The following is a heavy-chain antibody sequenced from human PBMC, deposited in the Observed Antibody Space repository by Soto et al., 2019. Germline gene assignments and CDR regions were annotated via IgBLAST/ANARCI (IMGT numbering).Heavy chain of an antibody. V-gene: IGHV3-7*01. Sequence: GGSLRLSCAASGFTFSSYWMSWVRQAPGKGLEWVANIKQDGSEKYYVDSVKGRFTISRDNAKNSLYLQMNSLRAEDTAVYYCARDKTLHYGSGSYDYSYYYMDVWGKGTTVTVSS. CDR1: GFTFSSYW. CDR2: IKQDGSEK. J-gene: IGHJ6*03. CDR3: ARDKTLHYGSGSYDYSYYYMDV. D-gene: IGHD3-10*01.